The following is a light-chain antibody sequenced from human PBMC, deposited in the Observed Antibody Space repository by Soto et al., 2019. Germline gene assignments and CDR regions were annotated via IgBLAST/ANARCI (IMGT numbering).Light chain of an antibody. CDR3: QQYESTPPT. CDR1: QSVLYSSNNKNY. V-gene: IGKV4-1*01. Sequence: DIVMTQSPDSLAVSLGERATINCKSSQSVLYSSNNKNYLAWYQQRPGQPPKLLIYWASTRESGVPDRFSGSGSGTDFTLTITSQQAEDVAVYYCQQYESTPPTFGQGTTLEIK. CDR2: WAS. J-gene: IGKJ2*01.